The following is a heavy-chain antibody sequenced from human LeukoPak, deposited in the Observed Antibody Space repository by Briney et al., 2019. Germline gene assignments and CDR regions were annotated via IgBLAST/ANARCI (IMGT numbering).Heavy chain of an antibody. CDR2: IGTSGNDL. CDR1: GFTFGDYY. J-gene: IGHJ4*02. V-gene: IGHV3-11*01. CDR3: ARVYRLLDF. Sequence: GGSLRLSCTASGFTFGDYYMTWIRQAPEKGLEWISYIGTSGNDLYYADSVKGRFTTSRDDAKNSLYLEMRSLRDEDTAVYYCARVYRLLDFWGQGTLVTVSS. D-gene: IGHD2-2*01.